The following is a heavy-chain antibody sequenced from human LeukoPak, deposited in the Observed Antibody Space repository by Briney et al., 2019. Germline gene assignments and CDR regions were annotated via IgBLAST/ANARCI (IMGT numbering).Heavy chain of an antibody. D-gene: IGHD6-13*01. CDR2: IYHSGST. CDR1: GGSISSGGYY. Sequence: PSQTLSLTCTVSGGSISSGGYYWSWIRQPPGKGLEWIGYIYHSGSTYYNPSLKSRVTISVDTSKNQFSLKLSSVTAADTAVYYCARGGIAAAGTGRGGNDIWGQGTMVTVSS. CDR3: ARGGIAAAGTGRGGNDI. V-gene: IGHV4-30-2*01. J-gene: IGHJ3*02.